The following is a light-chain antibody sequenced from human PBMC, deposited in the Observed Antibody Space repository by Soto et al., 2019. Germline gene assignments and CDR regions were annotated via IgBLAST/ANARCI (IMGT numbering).Light chain of an antibody. CDR2: GAS. CDR3: QQYNNWPLAYT. CDR1: QSISSN. J-gene: IGKJ2*01. Sequence: EIVMTQSPATLSVSPGERATLSCRASQSISSNLAWYQQKPGQAPRLLIYGASTRATGIPARFSGSGSGTEFTLTISSLLSEDFAVYYCQQYNNWPLAYTFGQGTKLEIK. V-gene: IGKV3-15*01.